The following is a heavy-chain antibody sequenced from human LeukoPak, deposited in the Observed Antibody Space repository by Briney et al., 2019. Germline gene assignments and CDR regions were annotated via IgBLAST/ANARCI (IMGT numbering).Heavy chain of an antibody. D-gene: IGHD3-10*01. CDR1: GYTFTSYG. CDR3: ARDTCYYGSGSDHSYDY. Sequence: ASVKVSCKASGYTFTSYGISWVRQAPGQGLEWMGWISAYNGNTNYAQKLQGRVTMTTDTSTSTAYMELRSLRSDDTAVYYCARDTCYYGSGSDHSYDYWGQGTLVTVSS. CDR2: ISAYNGNT. V-gene: IGHV1-18*04. J-gene: IGHJ4*02.